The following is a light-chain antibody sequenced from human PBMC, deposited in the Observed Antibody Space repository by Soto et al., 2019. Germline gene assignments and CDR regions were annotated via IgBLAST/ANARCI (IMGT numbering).Light chain of an antibody. CDR1: SSNIGNNY. CDR3: GTWDSSLSAVV. V-gene: IGLV1-51*01. J-gene: IGLJ2*01. CDR2: DNN. Sequence: QSVLTQPPSVSAAPGQTVTISCSGRSSNIGNNYVSWYQQLPGTAPKLLIYDNNKRPSGIPDRFSGSKSGTSATLGITGLQTGDKADYYCGTWDSSLSAVVFGGGTQLTVL.